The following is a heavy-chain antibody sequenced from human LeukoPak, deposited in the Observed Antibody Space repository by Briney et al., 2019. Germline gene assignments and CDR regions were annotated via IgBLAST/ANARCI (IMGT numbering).Heavy chain of an antibody. Sequence: SQTLSLTCAISGDSVSSNSVAWHWIRQSPSRGLEWLGRTYFRSKWYNEYAVSVKSRISINPDASKNQFSLQLNSVTPEDTAVYYCARDGCGGDCYTGYNMDVWGKGTTVTVSS. CDR3: ARDGCGGDCYTGYNMDV. CDR1: GDSVSSNSVA. V-gene: IGHV6-1*01. J-gene: IGHJ6*03. CDR2: TYFRSKWYN. D-gene: IGHD2-21*02.